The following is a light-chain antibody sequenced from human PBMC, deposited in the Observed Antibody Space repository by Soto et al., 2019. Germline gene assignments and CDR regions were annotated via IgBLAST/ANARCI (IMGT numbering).Light chain of an antibody. CDR3: SSYAGSTNLI. J-gene: IGLJ2*01. CDR2: EVT. Sequence: QSVLTQPPSASGSPGQSGTISCTGTSSDVGGHNYVSWYQQYPGKAPKLMIYEVTKRPSGVPDRFSGSKSVNTSSLTVSGPQAEDEADYYCSSYAGSTNLILGGGTKLTVL. V-gene: IGLV2-8*01. CDR1: SSDVGGHNY.